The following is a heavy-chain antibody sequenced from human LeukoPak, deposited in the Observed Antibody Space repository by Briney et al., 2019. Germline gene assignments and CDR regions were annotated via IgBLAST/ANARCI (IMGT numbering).Heavy chain of an antibody. V-gene: IGHV4-30-4*08. Sequence: PSETLSLTCAVSGGSISSGDYYWSWIRQPPGKGLEWIGYIYYSGSTYYNPSLKSRVTISVDTSKNQFSLKLSSVTAADTAVYYCARKRFLRYDFWSGYFNWFDPWGQGTLVTVSS. CDR3: ARKRFLRYDFWSGYFNWFDP. CDR1: GGSISSGDYY. J-gene: IGHJ5*02. D-gene: IGHD3-3*01. CDR2: IYYSGST.